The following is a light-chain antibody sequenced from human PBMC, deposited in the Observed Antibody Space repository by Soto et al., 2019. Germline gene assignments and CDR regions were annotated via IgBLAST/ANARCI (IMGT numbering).Light chain of an antibody. CDR1: SSDVGGYNY. Sequence: QSVLTQPASVSWSPGQSITISCTGTSSDVGGYNYVSWYQQHPGKAPKLMIYDVSNRPSGVSNRFSGSKSGNTASLTISGLQAEDEADYYCSSCTSSVVFGGGTKVT. CDR2: DVS. CDR3: SSCTSSVV. J-gene: IGLJ2*01. V-gene: IGLV2-14*01.